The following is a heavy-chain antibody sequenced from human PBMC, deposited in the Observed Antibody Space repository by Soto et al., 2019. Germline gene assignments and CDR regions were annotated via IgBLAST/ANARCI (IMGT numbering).Heavy chain of an antibody. CDR2: INQDASEN. D-gene: IGHD6-13*01. CDR3: AKDSSSWLGGFDY. Sequence: PGGSLRLSCAASRFVFSDYWMTWVRQAPGKGLEWVATINQDASENYYVDSVKGRFTISRDNAKNSLYLQMNSLRAEDTALYYCAKDSSSWLGGFDYWGQGTLVTVSS. V-gene: IGHV3-7*03. J-gene: IGHJ4*02. CDR1: RFVFSDYW.